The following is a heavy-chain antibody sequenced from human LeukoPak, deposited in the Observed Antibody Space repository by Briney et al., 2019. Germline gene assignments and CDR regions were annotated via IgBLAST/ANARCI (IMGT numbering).Heavy chain of an antibody. Sequence: ASVKVSCKASGYTFSSYAMSWVRQAPGKGLEWVSTISGSGGSTYYADSVKGRFTISRDNSKNTLYLQMNSLRADDTAVFYCAKCPGYGGNSPFDYWGQGTLVTVSS. V-gene: IGHV3-23*01. CDR2: ISGSGGST. CDR3: AKCPGYGGNSPFDY. CDR1: GYTFSSYA. J-gene: IGHJ4*02. D-gene: IGHD4-23*01.